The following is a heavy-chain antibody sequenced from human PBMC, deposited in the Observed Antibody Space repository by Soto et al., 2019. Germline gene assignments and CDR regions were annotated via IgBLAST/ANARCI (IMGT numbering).Heavy chain of an antibody. Sequence: GASVKVSCKASGYTFTSYYMHWVRQAPGQGLEWMGIINPSGGSTSYAQKFQGRVTMTRDTSTSTVYMELSSLRSEDTAVYYCASGTDSSGYYYASDYYYGMDVWGQGTTVTVSS. D-gene: IGHD3-22*01. CDR3: ASGTDSSGYYYASDYYYGMDV. J-gene: IGHJ6*02. V-gene: IGHV1-46*01. CDR2: INPSGGST. CDR1: GYTFTSYY.